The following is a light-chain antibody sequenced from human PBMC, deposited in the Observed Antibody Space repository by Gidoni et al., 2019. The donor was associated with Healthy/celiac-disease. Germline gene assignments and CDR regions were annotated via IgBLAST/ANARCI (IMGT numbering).Light chain of an antibody. CDR1: QSLLHSNGYNY. CDR2: LGS. V-gene: IGKV2-28*01. CDR3: MQALQTPRT. J-gene: IGKJ3*01. Sequence: DIVLTQFPLSLPVTPGEPASSACRSSQSLLHSNGYNYLDWYLQKPGQSPQLLIYLGSNRASGGPDRFSGSGSGTDFTLKISKVEAEDVGVYYCMQALQTPRTFGPGTKVDIK.